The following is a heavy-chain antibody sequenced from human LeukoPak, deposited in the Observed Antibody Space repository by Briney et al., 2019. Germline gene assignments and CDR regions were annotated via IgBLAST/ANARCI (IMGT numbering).Heavy chain of an antibody. CDR3: AKDNGAKDGDYDDYYYGMDV. CDR1: GFTFSSYG. D-gene: IGHD4-17*01. J-gene: IGHJ6*02. V-gene: IGHV3-30*02. Sequence: PGGSLRLSCAASGFTFSSYGMHWVRQAPGKGLEWVAYIRYDGSDKYYADSVKGRFTISRDNSKNTLYLQMSSLRAEDTALYYCAKDNGAKDGDYDDYYYGMDVWGQGTTVTVSS. CDR2: IRYDGSDK.